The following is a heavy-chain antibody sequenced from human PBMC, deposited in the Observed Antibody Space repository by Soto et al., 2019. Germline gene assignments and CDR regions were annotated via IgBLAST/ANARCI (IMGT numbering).Heavy chain of an antibody. D-gene: IGHD6-13*01. CDR3: ASPRGIGPAVWYFEL. CDR2: IYYSGIT. Sequence: QVQLQESGPGLVKPSETLSLTCTVSGGSISSHYWSWIRQPPGRGLEWIGFIYYSGITASNPSLKSRVPISLDTSKNQLSLRLSSVTAADTAVYYCASPRGIGPAVWYFELWGRGTLVTVSS. V-gene: IGHV4-59*08. CDR1: GGSISSHY. J-gene: IGHJ2*01.